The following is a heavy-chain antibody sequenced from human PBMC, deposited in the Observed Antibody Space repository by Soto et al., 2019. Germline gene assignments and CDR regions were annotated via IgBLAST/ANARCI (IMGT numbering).Heavy chain of an antibody. CDR3: ARAQSRLNWFDP. CDR1: GFTFSSYA. CDR2: ISYDGSNK. Sequence: QVQLVESGGGVVQPGRSLRLSCAASGFTFSSYAMHWVRQAPGKGLEWVAVISYDGSNKYYADSVKGRFTISRDNYKNTLYLQMNSLRAEDTAVYYCARAQSRLNWFDPWGQGTLVTVSS. V-gene: IGHV3-30-3*01. J-gene: IGHJ5*02.